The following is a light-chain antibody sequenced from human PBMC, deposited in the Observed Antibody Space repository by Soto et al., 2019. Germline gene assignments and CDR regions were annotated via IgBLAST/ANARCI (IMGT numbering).Light chain of an antibody. CDR2: DVS. CDR1: QSISGRY. V-gene: IGKV3-20*01. J-gene: IGKJ4*01. Sequence: ETVLTQSPGTLSLSPGERASLSCRASQSISGRYLAWYQQKPGQAPRLLIYDVSSRATGIPDRFSGSGSGTDFILTISRLEPEDFAVYYCQQYGSSPLTFGGGTKVEIK. CDR3: QQYGSSPLT.